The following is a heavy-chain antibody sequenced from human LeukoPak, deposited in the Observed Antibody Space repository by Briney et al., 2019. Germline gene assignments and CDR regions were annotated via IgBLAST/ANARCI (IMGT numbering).Heavy chain of an antibody. D-gene: IGHD4-23*01. Sequence: PGGSLRLSCAASGFTFSRYAMSGVRQAPGKGLEWVSVIYSGGTTYYADSVKARFIISRDNSKNMLFLQMNSLRAEDTAVYYCAGGGNSVLDYWGQGTLVTVSS. CDR3: AGGGNSVLDY. CDR2: IYSGGTT. J-gene: IGHJ4*02. V-gene: IGHV3-66*01. CDR1: GFTFSRYA.